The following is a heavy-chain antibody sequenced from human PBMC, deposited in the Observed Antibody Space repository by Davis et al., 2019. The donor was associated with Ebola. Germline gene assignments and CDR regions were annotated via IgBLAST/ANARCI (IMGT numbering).Heavy chain of an antibody. D-gene: IGHD7-27*01. CDR2: IHPNSGGT. J-gene: IGHJ4*02. Sequence: ASVKVSCKTSGYTFTGHYFHWVRQAPGQGLEWMGWIHPNSGGTNYAQKFQGRLTVTRDTSIRTAYMELSALTSDDTAVYYCARDHNWGPDYWGQGTLVTVSS. V-gene: IGHV1-2*02. CDR1: GYTFTGHY. CDR3: ARDHNWGPDY.